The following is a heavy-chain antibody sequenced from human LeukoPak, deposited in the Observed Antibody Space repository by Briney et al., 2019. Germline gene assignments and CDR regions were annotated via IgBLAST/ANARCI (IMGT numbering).Heavy chain of an antibody. V-gene: IGHV3-74*01. J-gene: IGHJ4*02. CDR1: GFTFSDTW. CDR3: AGTGEYSSSPIDF. Sequence: GGSLRLSCAASGFTFSDTWMHWVRQVPGKGLVWVSRIRGDGSDARYAESVKGRFTISRDNAKNSLFLQMNSLRVEDTAVYYCAGTGEYSSSPIDFWGQGTLVTVSS. CDR2: IRGDGSDA. D-gene: IGHD6-6*01.